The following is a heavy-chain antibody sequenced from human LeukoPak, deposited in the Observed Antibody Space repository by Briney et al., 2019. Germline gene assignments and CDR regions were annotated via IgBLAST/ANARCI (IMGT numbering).Heavy chain of an antibody. J-gene: IGHJ5*02. Sequence: SETLSLTCAVYGGSFSGYYWSWIRQPPGKGLEWIGEINHSGSTNYNPSPKSRVTISVDTSKNQFSLKLSSVTAADTAVYYCARPGGGYCSSTSCYSRPDNWFDPWGQGTLVTVSS. CDR1: GGSFSGYY. CDR3: ARPGGGYCSSTSCYSRPDNWFDP. D-gene: IGHD2-2*02. V-gene: IGHV4-34*01. CDR2: INHSGST.